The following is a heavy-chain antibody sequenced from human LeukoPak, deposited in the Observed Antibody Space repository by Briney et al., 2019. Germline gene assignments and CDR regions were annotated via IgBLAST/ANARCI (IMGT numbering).Heavy chain of an antibody. CDR1: GFTFSSCA. V-gene: IGHV3-23*01. J-gene: IGHJ4*02. CDR3: AKGPITMVRGVITPFDY. CDR2: ISGSGGST. Sequence: GGSLRLSCAASGFTFSSCAMSWVRQAPGKGLEWVSAISGSGGSTYYADSVKGRFTISRDNSKNTLYLQMNSLRAEDTAVYYCAKGPITMVRGVITPFDYWGQGTLVTVSS. D-gene: IGHD3-10*01.